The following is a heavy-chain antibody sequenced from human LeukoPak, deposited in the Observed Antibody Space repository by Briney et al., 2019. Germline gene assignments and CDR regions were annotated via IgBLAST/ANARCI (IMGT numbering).Heavy chain of an antibody. D-gene: IGHD6-13*01. CDR1: GGTFSSYA. V-gene: IGHV1-69*13. J-gene: IGHJ4*02. Sequence: ASVKVSCKASGGTFSSYAISWVRQAPGQGLEWMGGIIPIFGTANYAQKFQGRVTITADESTSTAYMELSSLRSEDTAVYYSGIAAASEDFDYWGQGTLVTVSS. CDR3: GIAAASEDFDY. CDR2: IIPIFGTA.